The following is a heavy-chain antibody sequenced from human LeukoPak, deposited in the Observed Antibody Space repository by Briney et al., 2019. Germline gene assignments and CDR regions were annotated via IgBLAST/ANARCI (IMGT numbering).Heavy chain of an antibody. CDR2: IYSGGST. J-gene: IGHJ6*03. CDR1: GFTVSSNY. CDR3: ARNLRYFDWLLSNYYYYMDV. D-gene: IGHD3-9*01. Sequence: GGSLRLSCAASGFTVSSNYMSWVRQAPGKGLEWVSVIYSGGSTYYAGSVKGRFTISRDNSKNTLYLQMNSLRAEDTAVYYCARNLRYFDWLLSNYYYYMDVWGKGTTVTVSS. V-gene: IGHV3-66*02.